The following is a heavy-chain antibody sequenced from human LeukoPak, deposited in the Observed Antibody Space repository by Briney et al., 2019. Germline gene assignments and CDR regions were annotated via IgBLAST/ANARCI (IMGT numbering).Heavy chain of an antibody. Sequence: SETLSLTCAVSGGSMSRYYWSWIRQPPGKGLEWIGYIFYSGSSNYNPSLKSRVTIAVDTSKNPFSLNMSSVTAADTAVYYCARTLDCSRSSCSYGMDVWGQGTMVTVPS. J-gene: IGHJ6*02. V-gene: IGHV4-59*08. CDR2: IFYSGSS. CDR3: ARTLDCSRSSCSYGMDV. D-gene: IGHD2-2*01. CDR1: GGSMSRYY.